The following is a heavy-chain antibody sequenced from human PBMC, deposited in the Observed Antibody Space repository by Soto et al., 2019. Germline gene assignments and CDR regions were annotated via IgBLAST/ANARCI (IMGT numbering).Heavy chain of an antibody. D-gene: IGHD2-21*02. J-gene: IGHJ6*02. V-gene: IGHV3-30-3*01. CDR1: GFTFSSYA. CDR2: ISYDGSNK. Sequence: GGSLRLSCAASGFTFSSYAMHWVRQAPGKGLEWVAVISYDGSNKYYADSVKDRFTISRDNSKNTLYLQMNSLRAEDTAVYYCARCGGDCYANRMNYYGMDVWGQGTTVTVSS. CDR3: ARCGGDCYANRMNYYGMDV.